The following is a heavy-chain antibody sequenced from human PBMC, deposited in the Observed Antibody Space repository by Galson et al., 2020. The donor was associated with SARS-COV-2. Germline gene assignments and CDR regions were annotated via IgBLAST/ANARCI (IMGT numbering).Heavy chain of an antibody. Sequence: SETLSLTCTVSGGSISSSSYYWGWIRQPPGKGLEWIGSIYYSGSTYYNPSLKSRVTISVDTSKNQFSLKLSSVTAADTAVYYCARAKYDSSGYEQHDAFDIWGQGTMVTVSS. CDR2: IYYSGST. J-gene: IGHJ3*02. D-gene: IGHD3-22*01. V-gene: IGHV4-39*07. CDR1: GGSISSSSYY. CDR3: ARAKYDSSGYEQHDAFDI.